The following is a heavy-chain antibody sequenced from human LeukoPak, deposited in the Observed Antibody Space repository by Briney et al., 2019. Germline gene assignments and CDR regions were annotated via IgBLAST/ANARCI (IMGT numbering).Heavy chain of an antibody. J-gene: IGHJ4*02. CDR1: GFTFSSLA. Sequence: GGSLRLSFAASGFTFSSLAMSWVRPAPGKGVEWVSAITGSGSNTYYADSVKGRFTISRDNSKNTLYLQMNSMRADDTAVYYCARRTALEQYFDYWGQGTLVTVSS. D-gene: IGHD1/OR15-1a*01. CDR3: ARRTALEQYFDY. CDR2: ITGSGSNT. V-gene: IGHV3-23*01.